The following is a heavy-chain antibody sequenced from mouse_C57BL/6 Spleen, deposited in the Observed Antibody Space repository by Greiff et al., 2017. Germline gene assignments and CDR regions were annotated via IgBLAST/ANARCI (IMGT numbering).Heavy chain of an antibody. V-gene: IGHV1-82*01. J-gene: IGHJ4*01. D-gene: IGHD1-1*01. Sequence: VQLQQSGPELVKPGASVKISCTASGYAFSSSWMNWVKQRPGKGLEWIGRIYPGDGDTNYNGKFKGKATLTADKSSSTAYMHLSSLTSEDSAVYFCARRGSSSLAMDYWGQGTSVTVSS. CDR1: GYAFSSSW. CDR3: ARRGSSSLAMDY. CDR2: IYPGDGDT.